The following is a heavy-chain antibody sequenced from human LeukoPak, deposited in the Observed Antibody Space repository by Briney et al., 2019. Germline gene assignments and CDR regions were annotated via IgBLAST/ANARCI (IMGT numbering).Heavy chain of an antibody. CDR1: GYTFTTYD. CDR3: TRAPIPGNY. CDR2: MNPHSGNT. D-gene: IGHD3-10*01. J-gene: IGHJ4*02. Sequence: ASVKVSCKASGYTFTTYDINWVRQATGQGLEWMGWMNPHSGNTGYAQKFQGRVAMTRDTSINTAYMELSSLTSDDTAVYYCTRAPIPGNYWGQGTLVTVSS. V-gene: IGHV1-8*01.